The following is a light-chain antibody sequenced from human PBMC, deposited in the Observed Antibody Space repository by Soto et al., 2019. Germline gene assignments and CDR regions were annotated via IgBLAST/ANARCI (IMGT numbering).Light chain of an antibody. CDR1: SSDFGSYEF. CDR2: ETS. J-gene: IGLJ1*01. CDR3: FSFTSTNTHV. Sequence: QSVLTQPASVSGSPGQSVTISCTGTSSDFGSYEFVSWYQHHPGKVPKVIIYETSKRPSGVSDRFSGSKSGNTASLTISGLQAEDEADYYCFSFTSTNTHVFGSGTKVTVL. V-gene: IGLV2-23*01.